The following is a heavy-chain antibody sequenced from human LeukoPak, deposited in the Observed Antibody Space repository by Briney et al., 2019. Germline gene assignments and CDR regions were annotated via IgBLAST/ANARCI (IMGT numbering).Heavy chain of an antibody. CDR3: ARGFVLRFLEWSNYYYYYGMDV. D-gene: IGHD3-3*01. CDR1: GYTFTSYD. V-gene: IGHV1-8*01. J-gene: IGHJ6*02. Sequence: ASVKVSCKASGYTFTSYDINWVRQATGQGLEWMGWMNPNSGNTGYAQKFQGRVTMTRNTSISTAYMELSSLRSEDTAVYYCARGFVLRFLEWSNYYYYYGMDVWGQGTRSPSP. CDR2: MNPNSGNT.